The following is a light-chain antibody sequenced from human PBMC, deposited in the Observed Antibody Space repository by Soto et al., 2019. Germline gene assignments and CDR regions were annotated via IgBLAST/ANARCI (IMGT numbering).Light chain of an antibody. J-gene: IGKJ5*01. V-gene: IGKV3-15*01. CDR3: QQYSKWPLT. CDR2: GAS. Sequence: EIVLTQSPGTLSLSPGERATLSCRASQSVSSNLAWYQLRPGQAPRLLIYGASTRATAIPARFSGSGSGTEFILTISSLQSEDFAVYYCQQYSKWPLTFGGGTRLEIK. CDR1: QSVSSN.